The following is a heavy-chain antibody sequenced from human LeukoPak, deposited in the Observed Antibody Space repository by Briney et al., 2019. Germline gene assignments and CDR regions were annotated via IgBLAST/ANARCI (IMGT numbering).Heavy chain of an antibody. CDR3: ARVTAYSSENYFDY. V-gene: IGHV4-38-2*01. Sequence: ASETLSLTCAVSGYSISSGYDWGWIRQPPGKGLEWIGSIYHSGSTYYNPSLKSRVTISVDTSKNQFSLKLSSVTAADTAVYYCARVTAYSSENYFDYWGQGTLVTVSS. CDR1: GYSISSGYD. J-gene: IGHJ4*02. D-gene: IGHD6-25*01. CDR2: IYHSGST.